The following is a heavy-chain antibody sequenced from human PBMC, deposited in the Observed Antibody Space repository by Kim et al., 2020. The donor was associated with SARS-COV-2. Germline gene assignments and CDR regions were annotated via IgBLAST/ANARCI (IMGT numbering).Heavy chain of an antibody. CDR1: GFTFSSYA. V-gene: IGHV3-23*01. CDR2: ISGSGGST. J-gene: IGHJ4*02. D-gene: IGHD3-16*01. CDR3: ALGGYDKAYYDYVWGNSRGYYFDY. Sequence: GGSLRLSCAASGFTFSSYAMSWVRQAPGKGLEWVSAISGSGGSTYYADSVKGRFTISRDNSKNTLYLQMNSLRAEDTAVYYCALGGYDKAYYDYVWGNSRGYYFDYWGQGTLVTVSS.